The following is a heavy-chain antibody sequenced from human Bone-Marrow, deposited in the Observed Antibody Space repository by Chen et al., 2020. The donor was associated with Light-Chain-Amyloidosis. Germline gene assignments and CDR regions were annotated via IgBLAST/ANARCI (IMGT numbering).Heavy chain of an antibody. J-gene: IGHJ4*02. CDR3: ATDVDVGDYYETGFNY. CDR2: FDPEDEEM. Sequence: QVQLVQSGAEVKRPGASVTVSCKVSGDSLTDLPIHWVRQAPGKGLEWVGGFDPEDEEMMYGQKFQGRVRMIEDTSTETAYMELTSLTSEDTAIYYCATDVDVGDYYETGFNYWGQGTLVTVSS. D-gene: IGHD3-22*01. V-gene: IGHV1-24*01. CDR1: GDSLTDLP.